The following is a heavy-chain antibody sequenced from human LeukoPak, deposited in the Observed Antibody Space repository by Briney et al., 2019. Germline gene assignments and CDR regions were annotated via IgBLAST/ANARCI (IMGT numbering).Heavy chain of an antibody. V-gene: IGHV4-31*03. CDR1: GGSISSGGYY. CDR3: ARGYPSYVWGSHRNPTFDY. D-gene: IGHD3-16*02. J-gene: IGHJ4*02. Sequence: SQTLSLTCTVSGGSISSGGYYWIWIRQHPGKGLEWIGYIYYSGSTYYNPSLKSRVTISVDTSKNQFSLKLSSVTAADTAVYYCARGYPSYVWGSHRNPTFDYWGQGTLVTVSS. CDR2: IYYSGST.